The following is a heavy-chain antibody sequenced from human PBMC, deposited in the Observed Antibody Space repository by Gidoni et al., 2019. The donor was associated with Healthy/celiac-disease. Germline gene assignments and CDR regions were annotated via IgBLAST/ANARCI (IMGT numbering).Heavy chain of an antibody. J-gene: IGHJ4*02. CDR3: TTGSGPIN. V-gene: IGHV3-15*01. D-gene: IGHD6-19*01. CDR1: GFTFSQAW. Sequence: EVQLVESGGGLVKPGGSLRVSCAASGFTFSQAWMSWVRQAPGKGLEGVGRIKSKTDDGTTDYAAPVKGRFTISRDDSKNTLYLQMNSLKIEDTAVYYCTTGSGPINWGQGTLVTVSS. CDR2: IKSKTDDGTT.